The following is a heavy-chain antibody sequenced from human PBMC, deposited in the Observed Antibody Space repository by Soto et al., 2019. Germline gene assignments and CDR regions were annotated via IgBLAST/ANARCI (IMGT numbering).Heavy chain of an antibody. Sequence: QVQLVQSGAEVKKPGSSVKVSCKASGGTFTSYAISWVQQAPGQGLEWMGGIIPIFGTANYAQKFQGRVTITADESTSTAYMELSSLRSEDTAVYYCAREGASGSHIGYWGQGTLVTVSS. CDR3: AREGASGSHIGY. D-gene: IGHD3-22*01. CDR2: IIPIFGTA. J-gene: IGHJ4*02. V-gene: IGHV1-69*01. CDR1: GGTFTSYA.